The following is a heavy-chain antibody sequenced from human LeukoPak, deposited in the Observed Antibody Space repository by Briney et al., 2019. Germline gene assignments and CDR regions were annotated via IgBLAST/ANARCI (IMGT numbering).Heavy chain of an antibody. CDR2: IRSKATTYAT. J-gene: IGHJ6*02. CDR1: GFTFSDFT. Sequence: GGSLRLSCAGSGFTFSDFTMHWVRRASGKGLEWVGRIRSKATTYATVYAASVKGRFTISRDDSKNTAYLQMNSLRTEDTAVYYCARRGDYGDHDNLDVWGQGTTVTVSS. V-gene: IGHV3-73*01. D-gene: IGHD4-17*01. CDR3: ARRGDYGDHDNLDV.